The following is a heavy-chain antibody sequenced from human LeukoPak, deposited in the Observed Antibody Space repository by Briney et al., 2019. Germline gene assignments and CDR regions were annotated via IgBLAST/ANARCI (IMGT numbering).Heavy chain of an antibody. CDR2: ISSSSSYI. CDR1: GFTFSSYS. V-gene: IGHV3-21*01. J-gene: IGHJ4*02. D-gene: IGHD4-17*01. Sequence: PGGSLRLSCAASGFTFSSYSMNWVRQAPGKGLEWVSSISSSSSYIYYADSVKGRFTISRDNAKNSLYLQMNSLRAEDTAVYYCARDLRYGGNSFGYFDYWGQGTLVTVSS. CDR3: ARDLRYGGNSFGYFDY.